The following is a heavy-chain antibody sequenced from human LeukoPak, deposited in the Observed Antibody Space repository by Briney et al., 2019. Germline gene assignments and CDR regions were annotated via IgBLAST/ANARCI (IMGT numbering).Heavy chain of an antibody. CDR1: GFTFSSFE. CDR2: ISSSGSTI. J-gene: IGHJ4*02. V-gene: IGHV3-48*03. D-gene: IGHD3-22*01. Sequence: PGGSLRLSCAASGFTFSSFEMNWVRQAPGKGLEWVSYISSSGSTIYYADSVKGRFTISRDNAKNSLYLQMNSLRAEDTAVYYCARGYSSGYYGPFFGCWGQGTLVTVSS. CDR3: ARGYSSGYYGPFFGC.